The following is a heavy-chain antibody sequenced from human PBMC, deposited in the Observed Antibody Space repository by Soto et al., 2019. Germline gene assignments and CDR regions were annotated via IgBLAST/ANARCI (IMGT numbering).Heavy chain of an antibody. Sequence: GGSLRLSCQGYGFEFGDYYISWIQEAPGKGLEWVSYIDSGDGSTYYTDSVKGRLTLSRDNAKKTVYLQMSSLRVEDTALYYCVRPYYSSSWFPFDRWGQGTLVTVSS. CDR2: IDSGDGST. CDR3: VRPYYSSSWFPFDR. CDR1: GFEFGDYY. J-gene: IGHJ4*02. V-gene: IGHV3-11*01. D-gene: IGHD6-13*01.